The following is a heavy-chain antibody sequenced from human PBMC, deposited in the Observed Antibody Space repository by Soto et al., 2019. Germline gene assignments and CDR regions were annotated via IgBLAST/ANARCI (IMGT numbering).Heavy chain of an antibody. CDR1: GYSFTSYW. J-gene: IGHJ6*02. D-gene: IGHD3-3*01. CDR2: IDPSDSYT. Sequence: GESLKISWQGSGYSFTSYWISWVRQMRGKGLEWRGRIDPSDSYTNYSPSFQGHVTISADKSISTAYLQWSSLKASDTAMYYCARARPGDYDFWSGYSEGRYGMDVWGQGTTVTVSS. V-gene: IGHV5-10-1*01. CDR3: ARARPGDYDFWSGYSEGRYGMDV.